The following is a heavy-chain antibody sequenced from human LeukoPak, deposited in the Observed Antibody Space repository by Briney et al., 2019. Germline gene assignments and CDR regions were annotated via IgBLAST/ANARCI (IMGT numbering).Heavy chain of an antibody. D-gene: IGHD2-2*01. J-gene: IGHJ5*02. CDR2: ISGSGGST. V-gene: IGHV3-23*01. CDR3: AKDLGYCSSTSCYPTFDP. Sequence: GGSLRLSCAASGFTFSSYAMSWVRQAPGKGLEWDSAISGSGGSTYYADSVEGRFTISRDNSKTTLYLQMNSLRAEDTAVYYCAKDLGYCSSTSCYPTFDPWGQGTLVTVSS. CDR1: GFTFSSYA.